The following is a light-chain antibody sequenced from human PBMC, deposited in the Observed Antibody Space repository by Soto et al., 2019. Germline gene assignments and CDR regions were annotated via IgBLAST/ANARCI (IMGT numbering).Light chain of an antibody. Sequence: DIQMTQSPSSLSASVGDRVTITCRASRGISSYLAWYQQKPGKVPEVLIYAASTLQSGVPSRFSGSGSGTDFTLTISSLQPEDVATYYCQKYDSVPWTFGQGTKVEIK. J-gene: IGKJ1*01. V-gene: IGKV1-27*01. CDR1: RGISSY. CDR2: AAS. CDR3: QKYDSVPWT.